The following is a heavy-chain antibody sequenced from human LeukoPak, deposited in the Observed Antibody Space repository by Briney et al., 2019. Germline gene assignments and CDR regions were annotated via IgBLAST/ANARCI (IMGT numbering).Heavy chain of an antibody. CDR3: ARDDDSKGSMDV. CDR1: GDSVSSNSAG. D-gene: IGHD3-22*01. CDR2: TYYRSKWYN. V-gene: IGHV6-1*01. Sequence: SQTLSLTCAISGDSVSSNSAGWNWIRQSPSRGLEWLGRTYYRSKWYNDDAVSVKSRITITPDTAKNQFSLQLNSVTPEDTAVYYCARDDDSKGSMDVWGKGTTVTVSS. J-gene: IGHJ6*03.